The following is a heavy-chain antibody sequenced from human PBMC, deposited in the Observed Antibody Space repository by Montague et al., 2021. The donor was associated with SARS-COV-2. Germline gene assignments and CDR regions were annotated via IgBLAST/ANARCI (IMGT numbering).Heavy chain of an antibody. CDR2: ISYDGSNK. CDR1: GFTFSSYA. J-gene: IGHJ3*02. V-gene: IGHV3-30-3*01. Sequence: SLRLSCAASGFTFSSYAMYWVRQAPGKGLEWVAVISYDGSNKYYADSVKGRFTISRDNSKNTLYLQMNSLRAEDAAVYYCARSAWGGYRDAFDIWGQGTMVTVSS. CDR3: ARSAWGGYRDAFDI. D-gene: IGHD3-16*02.